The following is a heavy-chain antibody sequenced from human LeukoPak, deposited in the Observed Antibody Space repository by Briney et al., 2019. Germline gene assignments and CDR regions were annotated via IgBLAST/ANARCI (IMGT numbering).Heavy chain of an antibody. J-gene: IGHJ4*02. CDR3: AKRSRTEYYFDS. CDR1: GFTVSSNY. CDR2: ISAGGGGT. V-gene: IGHV3-23*01. Sequence: GGSLRLSCAASGFTVSSNYMSWVRQAPGKGLEWVSSISAGGGGTSNADSVKGRFTISRDNSKNTLYLQMNSLTAEDTAVYYCAKRSRTEYYFDSWGQGTLVTVSS.